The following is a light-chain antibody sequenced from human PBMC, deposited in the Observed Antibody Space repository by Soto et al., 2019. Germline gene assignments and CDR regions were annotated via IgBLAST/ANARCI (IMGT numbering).Light chain of an antibody. J-gene: IGKJ4*01. CDR1: QSICAS. V-gene: IGKV1-5*03. CDR3: QQYNSSPLT. Sequence: DIQMTQSPSTLYASVGDRVTITCRASQSICASLAWFQQKPGKAPNLLIYKASSLESGVPSRFSGSGSGTEFTLTISTLQPDDFATYYCQQYNSSPLTFGGGTKVEIK. CDR2: KAS.